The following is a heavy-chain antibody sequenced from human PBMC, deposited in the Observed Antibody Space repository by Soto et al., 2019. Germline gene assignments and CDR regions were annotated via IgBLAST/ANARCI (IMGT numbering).Heavy chain of an antibody. V-gene: IGHV1-2*02. CDR3: ASHDLGARFVP. J-gene: IGHJ5*02. Sequence: QVQLVQAGAEVKKPGASVKVSCKAPRYIFTAYFMHWVRQAPGQGLEWMGWINPNNGATHYGLSFQGRVTMTRDKSISTAYMELSSLRSDDTAVYYWASHDLGARFVPWGPGALVIVSS. CDR1: RYIFTAYF. D-gene: IGHD1-1*01. CDR2: INPNNGAT.